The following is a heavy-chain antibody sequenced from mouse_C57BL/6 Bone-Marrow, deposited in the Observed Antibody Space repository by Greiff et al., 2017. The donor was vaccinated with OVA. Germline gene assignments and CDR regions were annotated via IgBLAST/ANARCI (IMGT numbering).Heavy chain of an antibody. D-gene: IGHD1-1*01. CDR1: GYAFTNYL. J-gene: IGHJ2*01. CDR2: INPGSGGT. V-gene: IGHV1-54*01. Sequence: VKLQESGAELVRPGTSVKVSCKASGYAFTNYLIEWVKQRPGQGLEWIGVINPGSGGTNYNEKFKGKATLTADKSSSTAYMQLSSLTSEDSAVYFCARENYYGSMTDYWGQGTTLTVSS. CDR3: ARENYYGSMTDY.